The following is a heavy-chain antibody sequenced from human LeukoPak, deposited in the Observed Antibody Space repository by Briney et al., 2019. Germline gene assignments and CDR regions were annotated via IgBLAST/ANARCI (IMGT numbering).Heavy chain of an antibody. V-gene: IGHV3-9*01. CDR3: AKVGDSIHFLEYGMDA. D-gene: IGHD3-22*01. J-gene: IGHJ6*02. Sequence: GGSLRLSCVASGFNFNDYTIHWVRQAPGKGLEWVSGISWDSGSIGYADSVKGRFTISRDNAKNSLYLQMNSLRPEDTALYYCAKVGDSIHFLEYGMDAWGQGTTVTVSS. CDR2: ISWDSGSI. CDR1: GFNFNDYT.